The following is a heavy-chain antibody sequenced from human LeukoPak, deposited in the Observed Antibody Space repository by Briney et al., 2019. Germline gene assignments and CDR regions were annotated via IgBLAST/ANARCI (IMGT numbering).Heavy chain of an antibody. CDR2: IYYSGST. V-gene: IGHV4-31*03. Sequence: PSETLSLTCTVSGGSISSGGYYWSWIRQHPGKGLEWIVYIYYSGSTYDNPSLKSRVTISVDTSKNQFSLKLSSVTAADTAVYYCARGFTIFGVVITHYYYGMDVWGQGTTVTVSS. CDR3: ARGFTIFGVVITHYYYGMDV. J-gene: IGHJ6*02. CDR1: GGSISSGGYY. D-gene: IGHD3-3*01.